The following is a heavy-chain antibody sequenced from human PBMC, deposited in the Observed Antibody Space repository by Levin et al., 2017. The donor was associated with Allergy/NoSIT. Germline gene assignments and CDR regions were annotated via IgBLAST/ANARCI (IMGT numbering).Heavy chain of an antibody. J-gene: IGHJ5*02. D-gene: IGHD3-10*01. Sequence: ASVKVSCKASGYTFTGYYMHWVRQAPGQGLEWMGWINPNSGGTNYAQKFQGRVTMTRDTSISTAYMELSRLRSDDTAVYYCAGDPLKSMDLAVRGVIGWFDPWGQGTLVTVSS. CDR1: GYTFTGYY. CDR3: AGDPLKSMDLAVRGVIGWFDP. CDR2: INPNSGGT. V-gene: IGHV1-2*02.